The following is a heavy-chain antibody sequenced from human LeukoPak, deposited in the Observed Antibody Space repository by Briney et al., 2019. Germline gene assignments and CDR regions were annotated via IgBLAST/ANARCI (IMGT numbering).Heavy chain of an antibody. Sequence: SETLSLPCTVSGGSISSSSYSWGWLRQPAGKGLEWYGSIYYSGRPSHNPPLKSRVTISVDTTKTQFSLKRSSVTAADTAVYYCARHAGHDYGDSEGVYYWGQGTLVTVSS. CDR1: GGSISSSSYS. V-gene: IGHV4-39*01. J-gene: IGHJ4*02. CDR3: ARHAGHDYGDSEGVYY. D-gene: IGHD4-17*01. CDR2: IYYSGRP.